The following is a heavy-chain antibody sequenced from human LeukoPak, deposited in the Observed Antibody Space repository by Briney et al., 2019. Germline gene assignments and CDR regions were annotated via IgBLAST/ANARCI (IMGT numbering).Heavy chain of an antibody. CDR3: ARDGNDYGDYGDAFDI. J-gene: IGHJ3*02. Sequence: GGGLRHSRPAPLFTPLSYLISSVRPAPRKGLERVANIKQDGREKYYVDYVKGRFTISRDNAKNSLYLQMNSLRAEDTAVYYCARDGNDYGDYGDAFDIWGQGTMVTVSS. D-gene: IGHD4-17*01. CDR2: IKQDGREK. CDR1: LFTPLSYL. V-gene: IGHV3-7*03.